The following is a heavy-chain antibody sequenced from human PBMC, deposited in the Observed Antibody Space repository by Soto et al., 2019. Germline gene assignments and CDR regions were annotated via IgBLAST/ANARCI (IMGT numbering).Heavy chain of an antibody. CDR1: GYTFTDFY. J-gene: IGHJ5*02. D-gene: IGHD1-1*01. CDR3: ATGTNGTTGWYHP. Sequence: QVQLVQSGTEVKKPGASVTVSCKSSGYTFTDFYLHWLRQAPGQGLEWVGWINPKTGDTKSSQKFQGRVTMSRDTSVSTAYIGLTSLTSDDTAMYYCATGTNGTTGWYHPWGQGTRVTVSS. V-gene: IGHV1-2*02. CDR2: INPKTGDT.